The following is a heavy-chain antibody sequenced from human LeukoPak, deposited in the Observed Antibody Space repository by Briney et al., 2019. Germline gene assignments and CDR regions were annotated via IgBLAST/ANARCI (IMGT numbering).Heavy chain of an antibody. V-gene: IGHV3-23*01. CDR1: GFTFSSYA. J-gene: IGHJ4*02. Sequence: GGSLRLSCAASGFTFSSYAMSWVRQAPGKGLEWVSGISGSGGSTYYTDSVKGRFNISRDNSKNTLYLQMNSLRAEDTAVYYCAKKYYYDSRGYDFDYWGQGTLVTVSS. D-gene: IGHD3-22*01. CDR3: AKKYYYDSRGYDFDY. CDR2: ISGSGGST.